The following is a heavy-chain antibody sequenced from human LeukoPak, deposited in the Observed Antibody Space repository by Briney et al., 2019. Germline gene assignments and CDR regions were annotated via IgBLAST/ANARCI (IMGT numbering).Heavy chain of an antibody. D-gene: IGHD3-10*01. CDR2: IYYSGST. CDR3: ARRPYYYGSGSYRFHYYMDV. V-gene: IGHV4-39*01. CDR1: GGSISSSSYY. Sequence: SETLSLTCTVSGGSISSSSYYWGWIRQPPGTGLEWIGSIYYSGSTYYNPSLKSRVTISVDTSKNQFSLKLSSVTAADTAVYYCARRPYYYGSGSYRFHYYMDVWGKGTTVTISS. J-gene: IGHJ6*03.